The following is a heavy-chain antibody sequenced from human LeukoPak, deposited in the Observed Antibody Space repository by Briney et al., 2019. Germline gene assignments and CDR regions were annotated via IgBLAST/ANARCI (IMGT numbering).Heavy chain of an antibody. V-gene: IGHV4-59*08. J-gene: IGHJ6*02. CDR2: IYYSGST. Sequence: SETLSLTCTVSGGSISSYYLSWIRQPPGKGLEWIGYIYYSGSTNYNPSLKSRVTISVDTSKNQFSLKLSSVTAADTAVYYCARFGYSSGWYQLNYGMDVWGQGTTVTVSS. CDR3: ARFGYSSGWYQLNYGMDV. D-gene: IGHD6-19*01. CDR1: GGSISSYY.